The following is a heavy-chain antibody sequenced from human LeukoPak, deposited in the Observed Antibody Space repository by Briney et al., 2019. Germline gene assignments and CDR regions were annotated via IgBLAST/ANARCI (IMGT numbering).Heavy chain of an antibody. CDR1: GFTFSSYE. CDR3: AGLCSSPSCYGTDY. Sequence: GGSLRLSCAASGFTFSSYEMNWVRQAPGKGLEWASYITSNDRTIYYADSVKGRFTISRDNAKNPVSLQMNSLRAEDTAVYYCAGLCSSPSCYGTDYWGQGTLVTVSS. CDR2: ITSNDRTI. J-gene: IGHJ4*02. V-gene: IGHV3-48*03. D-gene: IGHD2-2*01.